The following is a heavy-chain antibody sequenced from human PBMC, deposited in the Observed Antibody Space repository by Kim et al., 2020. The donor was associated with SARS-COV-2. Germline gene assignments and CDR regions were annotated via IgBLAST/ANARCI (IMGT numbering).Heavy chain of an antibody. D-gene: IGHD2-8*02. J-gene: IGHJ4*02. V-gene: IGHV3-30*02. Sequence: GGSLRLSCAASGFTFSNYGMHWVRQAPGKGLEWVAIIRYDGSNKYYADSVKGRFTISRDNSKNTLYLQMNSLRDEDTAVYYCARDGRCPGGVCYTAPDYWGQGTLVIVSS. CDR3: ARDGRCPGGVCYTAPDY. CDR2: IRYDGSNK. CDR1: GFTFSNYG.